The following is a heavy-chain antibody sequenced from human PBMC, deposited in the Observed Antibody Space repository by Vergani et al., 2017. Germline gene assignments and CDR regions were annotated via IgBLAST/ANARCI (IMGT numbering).Heavy chain of an antibody. CDR1: GASINNDFYY. J-gene: IGHJ3*01. CDR3: ARDNKQLRPRSFEL. V-gene: IGHV4-61*02. D-gene: IGHD4-23*01. CDR2: IYVSGIT. Sequence: QVQLQESGPGLVKPSQTLSLTCTVSGASINNDFYYWHWIRQPAAKGLEWIGRIYVSGITDYNSSLQSRVSMSVDTSKNQLPLTLTSVTAADTAVYYCARDNKQLRPRSFELWGQGTMVTVS.